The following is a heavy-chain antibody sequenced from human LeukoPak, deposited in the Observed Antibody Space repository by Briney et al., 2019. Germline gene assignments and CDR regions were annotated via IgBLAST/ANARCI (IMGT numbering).Heavy chain of an antibody. V-gene: IGHV1-2*02. CDR1: GFTFSNYG. CDR3: AKVIEGAVAFDY. D-gene: IGHD6-19*01. CDR2: INPSSGGT. J-gene: IGHJ4*02. Sequence: GGSLRLSCAASGFTFSNYGMHWVRQAPGQGLEWMGWINPSSGGTHYAQKFQGRVTMTRDTSISTAYMELSRLRSDDTAVYYCAKVIEGAVAFDYWGQGTLVTVSS.